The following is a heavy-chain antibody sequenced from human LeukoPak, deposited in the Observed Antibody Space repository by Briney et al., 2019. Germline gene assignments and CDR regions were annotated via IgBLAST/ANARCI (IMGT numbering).Heavy chain of an antibody. V-gene: IGHV3-23*01. Sequence: GGSLRLSCAASGFTFSSYAMTWVRQAPGKGLEWVSGISGSGGATYYADSVQGRFTISRDNSRNILYLQINSLRDEDTALYYCAKDRIGVLPDAFDIWGQGTMVTVSS. CDR1: GFTFSSYA. J-gene: IGHJ3*02. D-gene: IGHD3-3*01. CDR3: AKDRIGVLPDAFDI. CDR2: ISGSGGAT.